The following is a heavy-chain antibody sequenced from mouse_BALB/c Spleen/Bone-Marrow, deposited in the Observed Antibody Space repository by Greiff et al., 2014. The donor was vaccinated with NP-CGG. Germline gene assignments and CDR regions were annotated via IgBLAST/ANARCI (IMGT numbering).Heavy chain of an antibody. J-gene: IGHJ1*01. CDR2: IWAGGST. D-gene: IGHD2-3*01. V-gene: IGHV2-9*02. CDR1: GFSLTSYG. CDR3: ARVYLGSFDV. Sequence: VKVVESGPGLVAPSQSLSITCTVSGFSLTSYGVHWVRQPPGKGLEWLGVIWAGGSTNYNSALMSRLIISKDNPKSQGFLKMNSLQTGDTARYYGARVYLGSFDVWGAGTTVTVSS.